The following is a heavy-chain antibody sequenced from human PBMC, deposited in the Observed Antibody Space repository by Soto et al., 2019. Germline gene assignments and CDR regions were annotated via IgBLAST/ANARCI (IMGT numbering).Heavy chain of an antibody. CDR1: GGTFSSYA. D-gene: IGHD6-19*01. CDR2: IIPIFGTA. CDR3: AKRIAVGPRGHYYGMDV. V-gene: IGHV1-69*13. J-gene: IGHJ6*02. Sequence: GXSVKVSYKASGGTFSSYAISWVRQAPVQGLEWMGGIIPIFGTANYAQKFQGRVTITADESTSTAYMELSSLRSEDTAVYYCAKRIAVGPRGHYYGMDVWGQGTTVNVSS.